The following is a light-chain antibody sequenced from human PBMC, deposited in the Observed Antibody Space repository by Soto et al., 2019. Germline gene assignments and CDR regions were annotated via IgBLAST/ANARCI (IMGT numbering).Light chain of an antibody. CDR1: QDIAIY. CDR3: QKYNLAPFT. J-gene: IGKJ5*01. Sequence: IQMTQSPSSLSASVGGRVTITCRASQDIAIYLAWYQQKPGEAPKLLIYAASTLHGGVPSRFSGSGSGTDFALTITSLQAEDVATYYCQKYNLAPFTCGQGTRREIK. V-gene: IGKV1-27*01. CDR2: AAS.